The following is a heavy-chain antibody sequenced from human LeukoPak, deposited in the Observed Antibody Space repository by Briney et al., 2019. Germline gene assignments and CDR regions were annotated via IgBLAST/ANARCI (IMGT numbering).Heavy chain of an antibody. D-gene: IGHD6-25*01. Sequence: QPGRSLRLSCAAPGFTFDDYAMHWVRQAPGKGLEWVSGISWNSGSIAYAASVKGRFTISRDNAKNTLYLQMNSLTAEDTAVYYCARGPPWYFDLWGRGTLVTVSS. CDR2: ISWNSGSI. CDR1: GFTFDDYA. J-gene: IGHJ2*01. V-gene: IGHV3-9*01. CDR3: ARGPPWYFDL.